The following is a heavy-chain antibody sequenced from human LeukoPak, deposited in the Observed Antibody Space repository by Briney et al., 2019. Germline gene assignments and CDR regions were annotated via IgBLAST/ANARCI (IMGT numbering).Heavy chain of an antibody. CDR2: IYPGDSDT. Sequence: KPGESLKISCKGSGYSFTSYWIGWVRPMPGKGLEWMGSIYPGDSDTRYSPSFQGQVTISADKSISTAYLRWSSLKASDTAMYYCARPQSSAYLNAFDIWGQGTMVTVSS. CDR3: ARPQSSAYLNAFDI. D-gene: IGHD3-22*01. CDR1: GYSFTSYW. V-gene: IGHV5-51*01. J-gene: IGHJ3*02.